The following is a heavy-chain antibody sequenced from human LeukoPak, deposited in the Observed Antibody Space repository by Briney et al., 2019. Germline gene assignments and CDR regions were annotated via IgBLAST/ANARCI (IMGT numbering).Heavy chain of an antibody. V-gene: IGHV4-59*01. CDR2: IYYRGST. Sequence: SETLSLTCTVSGGSISSYYWSWIRQPPGKGLEWIGNIYYRGSTNYNPSLKSRVTISVDPSKSQFSLKLSSVTAADTAVYYCARNGHWLTYYYYMDVWGKGTPVTVSS. J-gene: IGHJ6*03. CDR3: ARNGHWLTYYYYMDV. CDR1: GGSISSYY. D-gene: IGHD1-1*01.